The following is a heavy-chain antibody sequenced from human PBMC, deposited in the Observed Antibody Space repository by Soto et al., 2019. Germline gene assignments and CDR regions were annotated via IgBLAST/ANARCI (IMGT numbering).Heavy chain of an antibody. J-gene: IGHJ4*02. CDR1: GFTLSDHY. V-gene: IGHV3-72*01. Sequence: PGGSLRLSFECSGFTLSDHYIDWVRQAPGKGLEWVGRSRDKPQGYSTTYAASVKGRFTTSRDESKNSAYLQMNSLKTEDTAVYYCVRATFFSDSSGYTRCLDYWGQGTLVTVSS. CDR2: SRDKPQGYST. D-gene: IGHD3-22*01. CDR3: VRATFFSDSSGYTRCLDY.